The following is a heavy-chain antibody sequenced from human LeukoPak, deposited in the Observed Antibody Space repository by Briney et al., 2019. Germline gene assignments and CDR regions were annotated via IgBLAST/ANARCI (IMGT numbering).Heavy chain of an antibody. V-gene: IGHV3-9*01. J-gene: IGHJ4*02. CDR2: ISWNSGII. D-gene: IGHD3-22*01. CDR1: GFTFDDYG. CDR3: AKDRFFYDSGSKAN. Sequence: PGRSLRLSCVASGFTFDDYGMFWVRQTPGKGLEWVSAISWNSGIIAYADSVKGRFTVFRDNAKNSLYLQMNSLRVEDTAVYYCAKDRFFYDSGSKANWGQGTLVTVSS.